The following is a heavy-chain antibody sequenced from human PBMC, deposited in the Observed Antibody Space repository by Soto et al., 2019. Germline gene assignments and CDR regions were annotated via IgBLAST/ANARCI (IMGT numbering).Heavy chain of an antibody. D-gene: IGHD6-6*01. CDR1: GFTVSSYA. CDR3: ARGPYIAARHNWFDP. J-gene: IGHJ5*02. CDR2: ISSNGGST. Sequence: GGSLRLSCAASGFTVSSYAMHWVRQAPGKGLEYVSAISSNGGSTYYANSVKGRFTISRDNSKNTLYLQMGSLRAEDMAVYYCARGPYIAARHNWFDPWGQGTLVTVSS. V-gene: IGHV3-64*01.